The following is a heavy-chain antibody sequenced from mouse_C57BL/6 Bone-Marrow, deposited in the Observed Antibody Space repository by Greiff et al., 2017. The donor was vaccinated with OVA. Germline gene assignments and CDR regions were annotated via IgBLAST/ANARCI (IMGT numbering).Heavy chain of an antibody. D-gene: IGHD2-3*01. J-gene: IGHJ4*01. CDR3: ARGGYDGYYAMDY. V-gene: IGHV1-47*01. CDR1: GYTFTTYP. CDR2: FHPYNDDT. Sequence: VQLQQSGAELVKPGASVKMSCKASGYTFTTYPLEWMKQNHGKSLEWIGNFHPYNDDTKYNEKFKGKATLTVEKSSSTVYLELSRLTSDDSAVYYCARGGYDGYYAMDYWGQGTSVTVSS.